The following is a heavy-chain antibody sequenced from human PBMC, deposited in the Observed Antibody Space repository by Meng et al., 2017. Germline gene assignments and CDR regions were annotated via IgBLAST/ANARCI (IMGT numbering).Heavy chain of an antibody. D-gene: IGHD2-15*01. CDR1: GFTFSSYA. Sequence: GESLKISCAASGFTFSSYAMSWVRQAPGKGLEWVSAISGSGGSTYYADSVKGRFTISRDNSKNTLYLQMNSLRAEDTAVYYCAKVVVVAANWFDPWGQGTLVTVSS. J-gene: IGHJ5*02. CDR3: AKVVVVAANWFDP. V-gene: IGHV3-23*01. CDR2: ISGSGGST.